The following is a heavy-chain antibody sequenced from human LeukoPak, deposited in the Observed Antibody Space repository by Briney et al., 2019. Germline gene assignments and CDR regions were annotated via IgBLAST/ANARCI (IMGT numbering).Heavy chain of an antibody. J-gene: IGHJ4*02. D-gene: IGHD6-6*01. CDR1: GFTFSSYE. CDR2: ISSSGSTI. CDR3: ARGVPYSSSSSSDY. V-gene: IGHV3-48*03. Sequence: TGGSLRLSCAASGFTFSSYEMNWVRQAPGKGLEGVSYISSSGSTIYYADSVKGRFTISRANAKNSLYLQMNSVRAEDTAVYYCARGVPYSSSSSSDYWGQGTLVTVSS.